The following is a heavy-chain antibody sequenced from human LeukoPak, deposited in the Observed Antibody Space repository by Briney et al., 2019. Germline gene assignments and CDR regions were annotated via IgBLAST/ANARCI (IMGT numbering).Heavy chain of an antibody. J-gene: IGHJ3*02. CDR2: IYYSGST. V-gene: IGHV4-30-4*01. D-gene: IGHD3-10*01. CDR1: GGSISSGDYY. Sequence: SETLSLTCTVSGGSISSGDYYWSWIRQPPGNGLDWIGYIYYSGSTYYNPSLKSRVTISVDTSKNQFSLKLSSVTAADTAVYYCARDPLYGSGEDAFDIWGQGTMVTVSS. CDR3: ARDPLYGSGEDAFDI.